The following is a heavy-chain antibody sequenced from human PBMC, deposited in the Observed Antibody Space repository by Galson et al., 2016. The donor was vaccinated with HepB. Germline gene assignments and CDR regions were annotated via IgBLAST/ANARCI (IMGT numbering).Heavy chain of an antibody. CDR3: ARGGRPRI. D-gene: IGHD3-10*01. J-gene: IGHJ3*02. CDR2: INHSGNT. Sequence: ETLSLTCAVYGGSFSDSYWSWIRQPPGKGLEWIGEINHSGNTNYNPSLKSRVTISVDTSKNQFSLKLSSVTAADPAVYYCARGGRPRIWGQGTMVTVSS. CDR1: GGSFSDSY. V-gene: IGHV4-34*01.